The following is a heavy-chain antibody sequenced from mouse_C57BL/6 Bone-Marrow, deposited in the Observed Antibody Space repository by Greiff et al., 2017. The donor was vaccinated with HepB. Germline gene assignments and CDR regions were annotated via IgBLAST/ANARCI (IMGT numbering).Heavy chain of an antibody. CDR1: GYTFTSYW. Sequence: VQLQQPGAELVRPGSSVKLSCKASGYTFTSYWMDWVKQRPGQGLEWIGNIYPSDSETHYNQKFKDKATLTVDKSSSTAYMQLSSLTSEDSAVYYCARMITDYFDYWCQGTTLTVSS. J-gene: IGHJ2*01. CDR3: ARMITDYFDY. CDR2: IYPSDSET. D-gene: IGHD2-4*01. V-gene: IGHV1-61*01.